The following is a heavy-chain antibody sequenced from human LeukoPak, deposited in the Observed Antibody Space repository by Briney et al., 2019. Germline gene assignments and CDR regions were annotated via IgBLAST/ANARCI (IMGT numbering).Heavy chain of an antibody. D-gene: IGHD3-10*01. J-gene: IGHJ4*02. CDR1: GGSISSYY. CDR2: IYYSGST. CDR3: ARSPGRGNYFDY. Sequence: SETLSLTCTVSGGSISSYYWSCIRQPPGKGLEWIGYIYYSGSTNYNPSLKSRVTVSVDTSKNQFSLKLSSVTAADTAVYYCARSPGRGNYFDYWGQGTLATVSS. V-gene: IGHV4-59*01.